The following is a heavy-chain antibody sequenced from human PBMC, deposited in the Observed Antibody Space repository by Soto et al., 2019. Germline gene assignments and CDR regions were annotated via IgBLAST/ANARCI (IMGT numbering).Heavy chain of an antibody. CDR1: GYTFTSYD. CDR2: MNPNSGNT. CDR3: AREGAAAALYGMHV. D-gene: IGHD6-13*01. J-gene: IGHJ6*02. Sequence: QVQLVQSGAEVKKPGASVKVSRKASGYTFTSYDINWVRQATGQGLEWMGWMNPNSGNTGYVQKFQGRVTMTRNTSISTAYMELSSLRSEDTAVYYCAREGAAAALYGMHVWGQGTTVTVSS. V-gene: IGHV1-8*01.